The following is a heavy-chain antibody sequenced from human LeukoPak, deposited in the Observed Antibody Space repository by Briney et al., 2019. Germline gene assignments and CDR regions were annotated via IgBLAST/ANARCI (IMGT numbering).Heavy chain of an antibody. D-gene: IGHD3-10*01. CDR1: GYTFTDYD. Sequence: ASVKVSCKTSGYTFTDYDITWVRQAPGQGLEWMGVFIPMLGTANSTQKFQGRVTITADISTNTAYMELSSLRSEDTAVYYCARDSHAMVRGVIAYWGQGTLVTVSS. V-gene: IGHV1-69*10. CDR2: FIPMLGTA. J-gene: IGHJ4*02. CDR3: ARDSHAMVRGVIAY.